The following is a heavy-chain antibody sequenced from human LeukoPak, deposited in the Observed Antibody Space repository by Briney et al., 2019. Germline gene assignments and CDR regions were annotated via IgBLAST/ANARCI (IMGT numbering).Heavy chain of an antibody. CDR3: ARENDYGDYVDY. V-gene: IGHV4-39*07. CDR2: IFYSGST. D-gene: IGHD4-17*01. Sequence: SETLSLTCTVSGGSISTSNYYWGWIRQPPGKGLEWIGNIFYSGSTYYSPSLRSRVTISLDTSRNQFSLKLNSVTAADTAVYYCARENDYGDYVDYWGQGTLVTVSS. CDR1: GGSISTSNYY. J-gene: IGHJ4*02.